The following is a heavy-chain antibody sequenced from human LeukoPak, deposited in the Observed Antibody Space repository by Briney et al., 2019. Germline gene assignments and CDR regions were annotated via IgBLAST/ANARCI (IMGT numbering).Heavy chain of an antibody. CDR2: IYTSGST. J-gene: IGHJ3*02. CDR3: ARYCSRGSCGGRNAFDI. V-gene: IGHV4-4*07. Sequence: SETLSLTCTVSGGSISSYYWSWIRQPAGKGLEWIGRIYTSGSTNYNPSLKSRVTMSVDTSKNQFSLKLCSVTAADTAVYYCARYCSRGSCGGRNAFDIWGQGTLVTVSS. CDR1: GGSISSYY. D-gene: IGHD2-15*01.